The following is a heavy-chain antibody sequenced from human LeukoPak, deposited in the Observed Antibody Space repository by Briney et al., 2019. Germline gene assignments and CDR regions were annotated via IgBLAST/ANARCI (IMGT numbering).Heavy chain of an antibody. V-gene: IGHV3-21*04. CDR1: GFTFSSYS. Sequence: GGSLRLSCAASGFTFSSYSMNWVRQAPGKGLEWVSSISSSSSYIYYADSVKGRFTISRDNSKNTLYLQMNSLRAEDTAVYYCANQQQLARFDYWGQGTLVTVSS. CDR2: ISSSSSYI. J-gene: IGHJ4*02. CDR3: ANQQQLARFDY. D-gene: IGHD6-13*01.